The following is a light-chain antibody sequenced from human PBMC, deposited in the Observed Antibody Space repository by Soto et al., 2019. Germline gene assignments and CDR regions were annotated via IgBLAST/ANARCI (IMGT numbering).Light chain of an antibody. Sequence: QSVLTQPPSVSGAPGQRVTLSCTGNSSNLGAGYDVHWYQQLPGAAPKLVIFGNRNRPSGVPERFSGSKSGTSASLAITGLQAEDEADYYCCSHAGGYTWVFGGGTKVTVL. CDR2: GNR. CDR3: CSHAGGYTWV. CDR1: SSNLGAGYD. J-gene: IGLJ3*02. V-gene: IGLV1-40*01.